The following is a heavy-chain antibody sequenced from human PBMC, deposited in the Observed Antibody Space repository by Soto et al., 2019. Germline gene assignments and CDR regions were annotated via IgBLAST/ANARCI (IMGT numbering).Heavy chain of an antibody. D-gene: IGHD6-13*01. Sequence: LQTLSLTCAISGVSVSSNSAAWNWIRQSPSRGLEWLGRTHYRSKWYNDYAVSVKSRITINPDTSKNQFSLQLNSVTPEDTAVYYCARGRSGAAAGTLYNHGMEVRGQGTRVTCSS. CDR3: ARGRSGAAAGTLYNHGMEV. J-gene: IGHJ6*02. CDR2: THYRSKWYN. V-gene: IGHV6-1*01. CDR1: GVSVSSNSAA.